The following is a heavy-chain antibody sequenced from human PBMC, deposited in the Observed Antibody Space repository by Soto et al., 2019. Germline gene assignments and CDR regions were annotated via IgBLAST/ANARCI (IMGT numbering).Heavy chain of an antibody. CDR3: AASPYYYDSSGYPTAY. J-gene: IGHJ4*02. D-gene: IGHD3-22*01. V-gene: IGHV3-13*01. CDR1: GFTFSSYD. Sequence: GGSLILSCAASGFTFSSYDMHWVRQATGKGLEWVSAIGTAGDTYYPGSVKGRFTISRENAKNSLYLQMNSLRAEDTAVYYCAASPYYYDSSGYPTAYWGQGTLVTVSS. CDR2: IGTAGDT.